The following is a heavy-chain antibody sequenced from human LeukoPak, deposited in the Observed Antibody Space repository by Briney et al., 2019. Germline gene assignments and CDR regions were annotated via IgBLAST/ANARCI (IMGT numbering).Heavy chain of an antibody. Sequence: ASVKVSCKVSGYTLTALSIHWVRQPPGKGLEWMGGFDPEDGETIYTQKLQGRVTMTEDTSTDTAYMELRSLRSEDTAVYFCAAIYVDTVPWGQGTLVTVSS. CDR3: AAIYVDTVP. CDR1: GYTLTALS. D-gene: IGHD5-18*01. J-gene: IGHJ5*02. CDR2: FDPEDGET. V-gene: IGHV1-24*01.